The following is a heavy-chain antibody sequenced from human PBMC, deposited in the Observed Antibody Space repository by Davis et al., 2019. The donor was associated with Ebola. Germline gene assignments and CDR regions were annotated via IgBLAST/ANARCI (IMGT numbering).Heavy chain of an antibody. J-gene: IGHJ6*03. Sequence: PGGSLRLSCTVSGGSISSHYWSWIRQPPGKGLEWIGYIYYSGSTNYNPSLKSRVTMSVDTSKNQFSLKLSSVTAADTAVYYCARGSYYYYHMDVWGKGTTVTVSS. CDR1: GGSISSHY. V-gene: IGHV4-59*11. CDR2: IYYSGST. CDR3: ARGSYYYYHMDV.